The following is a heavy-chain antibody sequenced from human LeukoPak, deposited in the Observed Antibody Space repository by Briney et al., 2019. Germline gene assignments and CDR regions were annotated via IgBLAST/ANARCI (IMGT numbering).Heavy chain of an antibody. J-gene: IGHJ4*02. CDR3: ARFQTSPTLPDY. V-gene: IGHV4-34*01. CDR1: GGSFSGYY. CDR2: INHSGST. D-gene: IGHD3-16*01. Sequence: SETLSLTCAVYGGSFSGYYWSWIRQPPGKGLEWIGEINHSGSTNYNPSLKSRVTISVDTSKNQFSLKLSSVTAADTAVYYCARFQTSPTLPDYWGQGTLVTVSS.